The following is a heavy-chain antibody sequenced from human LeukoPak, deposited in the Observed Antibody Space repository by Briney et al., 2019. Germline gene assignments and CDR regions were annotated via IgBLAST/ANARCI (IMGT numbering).Heavy chain of an antibody. Sequence: GGSLRLSCAASGFTFSSYSMNWVRQAPGKGLEWVSSISSSSSYIYYADSVKGRFTISRDNAKNSLYLQMNSLRAEDTAVYYCARDDDYGDPYYYYYYMDVWGKGTMVTISS. CDR1: GFTFSSYS. CDR2: ISSSSSYI. D-gene: IGHD4-17*01. J-gene: IGHJ6*03. CDR3: ARDDDYGDPYYYYYYMDV. V-gene: IGHV3-21*01.